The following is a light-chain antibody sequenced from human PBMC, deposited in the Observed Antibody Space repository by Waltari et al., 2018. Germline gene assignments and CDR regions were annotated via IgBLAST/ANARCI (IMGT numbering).Light chain of an antibody. V-gene: IGKV1-12*01. CDR1: QDISTS. Sequence: EIHMTQSPSSVSASVGDRVSMSWRASQDISTSLAWYQQKSGKAPSLLIYHSSTLQSGVPSRFSGAGTGTDFTLTINNLHPEDFATYFCQQGDTSPPTFGPGTKVELK. J-gene: IGKJ1*01. CDR2: HSS. CDR3: QQGDTSPPT.